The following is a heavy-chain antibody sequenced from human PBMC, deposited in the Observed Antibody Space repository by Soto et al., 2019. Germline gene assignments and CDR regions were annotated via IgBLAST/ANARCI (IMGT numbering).Heavy chain of an antibody. CDR3: ARGWGGSGSYFTPRYYYYGMDV. V-gene: IGHV4-34*01. CDR2: INHSGST. J-gene: IGHJ6*02. CDR1: GGSFSGYY. Sequence: QVQLQQWGAGLLKPSETLSLTCAVYGGSFSGYYWSWIRQPPGKGLEWIGEINHSGSTNYNPSLKSRVTISVDTSKNQFSLKLSSVTAAVTAVYYCARGWGGSGSYFTPRYYYYGMDVWGQGTTVTVSS. D-gene: IGHD3-10*01.